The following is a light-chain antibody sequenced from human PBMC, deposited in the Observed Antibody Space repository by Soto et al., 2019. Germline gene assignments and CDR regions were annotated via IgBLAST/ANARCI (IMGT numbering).Light chain of an antibody. J-gene: IGLJ1*01. CDR1: SSNIGSKT. CDR2: SNY. Sequence: QSVLTQPPSASGTPGQRVTISCSGSSSNIGSKTVNWYQQLPGTVPKLLIYSNYQRPSGVPYRFSGSKSGTSASLAICVLQSEDEADYYCSAWDASLNGYVFGTGTKVTVL. CDR3: SAWDASLNGYV. V-gene: IGLV1-44*01.